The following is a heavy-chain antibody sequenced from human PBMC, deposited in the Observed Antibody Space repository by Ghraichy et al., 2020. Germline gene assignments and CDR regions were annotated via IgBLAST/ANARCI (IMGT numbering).Heavy chain of an antibody. CDR1: GFTFSNYV. CDR3: AKGHDYSTYATFEY. Sequence: GGSLRLSCAASGFTFSNYVMSWVRQAPGKGLEWVAVISYDGKHISYANSVKGRFTISRDNSNNTLYLQLNSLTAEDTAVYFCAKGHDYSTYATFEYWGQGTLVTVSS. CDR2: ISYDGKHI. J-gene: IGHJ4*02. D-gene: IGHD4-11*01. V-gene: IGHV3-30*18.